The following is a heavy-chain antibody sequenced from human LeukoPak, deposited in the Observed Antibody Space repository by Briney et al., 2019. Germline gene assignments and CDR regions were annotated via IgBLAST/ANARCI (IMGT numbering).Heavy chain of an antibody. D-gene: IGHD6-13*01. CDR1: GGSISSHY. CDR3: ARGGGGWQHPNFDY. V-gene: IGHV4-59*11. Sequence: SETLSLTCTVSGGSISSHYWSWIRQPPGKGLEWIGYIYYSGSTNYNPSLKSRVTISVDTSKNQSSLKLSSVTAADTAVYYCARGGGGWQHPNFDYWGQGTLVTVSS. CDR2: IYYSGST. J-gene: IGHJ4*02.